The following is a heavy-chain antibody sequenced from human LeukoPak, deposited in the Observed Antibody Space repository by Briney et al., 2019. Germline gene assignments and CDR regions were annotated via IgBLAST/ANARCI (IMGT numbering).Heavy chain of an antibody. D-gene: IGHD4-17*01. J-gene: IGHJ3*02. Sequence: SETLSLTFAVSDDSFSSHYWTWIRQPPGKRLARIGYIPYIGSTNYNPSLKSRVTISIDTTRNQFFLRLSSVTAAATAVYYCARELVTVTKGFDIWGQGTMVSVSS. V-gene: IGHV4-59*11. CDR2: IPYIGST. CDR3: ARELVTVTKGFDI. CDR1: DDSFSSHY.